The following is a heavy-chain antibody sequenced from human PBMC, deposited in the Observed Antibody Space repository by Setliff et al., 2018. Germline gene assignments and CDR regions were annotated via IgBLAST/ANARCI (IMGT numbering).Heavy chain of an antibody. Sequence: GGSLRLSCAASGSTFVNYWMHWVRQAPGKGLVWVSRVNSDGSSTIYADSVKGRFTISRDNSKNTLYLQMNSLRPDDTAVYYCAKDIYGSGSYAVGGQGTLVTVSS. CDR1: GSTFVNYW. V-gene: IGHV3-74*01. CDR3: AKDIYGSGSYAV. CDR2: VNSDGSST. D-gene: IGHD3-10*01. J-gene: IGHJ4*02.